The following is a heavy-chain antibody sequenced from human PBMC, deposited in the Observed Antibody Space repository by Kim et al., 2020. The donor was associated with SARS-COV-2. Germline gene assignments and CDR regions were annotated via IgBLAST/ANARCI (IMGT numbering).Heavy chain of an antibody. V-gene: IGHV4-39*07. Sequence: SETLSLTCTVSGGSISSSSYYWGWIRQPPGKGLEWIGSIYYSGSTYYNPSLKSRVTISVDTSKNQFSLKLSSVTAADTTVYYCARVTGGAVAGQDSPPDNGETVDYWGQGTLVTVSS. CDR2: IYYSGST. CDR3: ARVTGGAVAGQDSPPDNGETVDY. CDR1: GGSISSSSYY. J-gene: IGHJ4*02. D-gene: IGHD6-19*01.